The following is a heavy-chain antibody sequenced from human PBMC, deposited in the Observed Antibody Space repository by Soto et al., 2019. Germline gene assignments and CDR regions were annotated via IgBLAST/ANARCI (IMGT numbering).Heavy chain of an antibody. CDR2: INPATGAA. V-gene: IGHV1-2*02. CDR1: GYPVTAYY. Sequence: QLHLVQSGAVVKKPGASVTVSCSASGYPVTAYYMHWVRQAPGRGLEWMGGINPATGAAKYTQTFQGRVTMTRDTSTSTVFMELGGLTSEDPAVFYCARGGGVGVAGSAAFDMWVQGTLVTVSS. J-gene: IGHJ3*02. CDR3: ARGGGVGVAGSAAFDM. D-gene: IGHD3-3*01.